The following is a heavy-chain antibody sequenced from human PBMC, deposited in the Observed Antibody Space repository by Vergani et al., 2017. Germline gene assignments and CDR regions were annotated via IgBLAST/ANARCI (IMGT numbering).Heavy chain of an antibody. CDR2: IYYSGST. CDR1: GGSISSGGYY. CDR3: ARDDCSSTSCYWGHWFDP. J-gene: IGHJ5*02. D-gene: IGHD2-2*01. Sequence: QVQLQESGPGLVKPSQTLSLTCTVSGGSISSGGYYWSWIRQHPGKGLEWIGYIYYSGSTYYNPSLKSRVTISVDTSKNQFSLKLSSVTAADTAVYYCARDDCSSTSCYWGHWFDPWGQGTLVTVSS. V-gene: IGHV4-31*03.